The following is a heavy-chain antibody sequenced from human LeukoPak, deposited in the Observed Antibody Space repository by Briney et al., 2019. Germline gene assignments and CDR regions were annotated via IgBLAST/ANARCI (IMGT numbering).Heavy chain of an antibody. D-gene: IGHD1-1*01. Sequence: PSETLSLTCTVSGDSINNYYWSWIRHPAGKGLEWIGRIYSTGSTNYNPSLKSRVTMSVDTSKNQFSLKLSSVTAADTAVYYCAKVRYGTFNWFDPWGQGTLVTVSS. V-gene: IGHV4-4*07. CDR1: GDSINNYY. CDR3: AKVRYGTFNWFDP. CDR2: IYSTGST. J-gene: IGHJ5*02.